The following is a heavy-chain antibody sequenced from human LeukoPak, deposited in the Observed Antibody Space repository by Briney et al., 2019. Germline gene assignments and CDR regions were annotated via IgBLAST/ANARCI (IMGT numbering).Heavy chain of an antibody. CDR2: ISYDGRNK. J-gene: IGHJ6*02. CDR3: ARDNWVQLERRYFSRNYYYGMDV. V-gene: IGHV3-30*01. Sequence: RQXPXXXXXGXAVISYDGRNKYYADSVKGRFTISRDNSKNTLYLQMNSLRAEDTAVYYCARDNWVQLERRYFSRNYYYGMDVWGQGTTVTVSS. D-gene: IGHD1-1*01.